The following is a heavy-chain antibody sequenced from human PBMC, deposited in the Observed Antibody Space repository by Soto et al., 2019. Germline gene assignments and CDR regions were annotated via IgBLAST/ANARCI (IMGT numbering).Heavy chain of an antibody. CDR1: GFTFSNAW. V-gene: IGHV3-15*01. CDR2: IKTKTDGGTI. J-gene: IGHJ4*02. CDR3: TTEGKF. Sequence: EVQLVESGGGLVKPGGSLRLSCAASGFTFSNAWVSWVRQAPGKGLEWVGRIKTKTDGGTIDYVAPVEGRFTISRDDSKNTVSLQMNSLRTEDTAVYYCTTEGKFWGQGALVSVSS. D-gene: IGHD6-13*01.